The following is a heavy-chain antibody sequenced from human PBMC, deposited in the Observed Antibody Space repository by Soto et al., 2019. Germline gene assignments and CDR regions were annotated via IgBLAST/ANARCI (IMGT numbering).Heavy chain of an antibody. CDR2: IYYSGST. V-gene: IGHV4-59*01. CDR1: GGSISSYY. CDR3: ARSAYYDYVWGSYRSNYYYYGMDV. D-gene: IGHD3-16*02. Sequence: QVQLQESGPGLVKPSETLSLTCTVSGGSISSYYWSWIRQPPGKGLEWIGYIYYSGSTNYNPSLKSRVTISVDTSKNQFSLKLSSVTAADTAVYYCARSAYYDYVWGSYRSNYYYYGMDVWGQGTTVTVSS. J-gene: IGHJ6*02.